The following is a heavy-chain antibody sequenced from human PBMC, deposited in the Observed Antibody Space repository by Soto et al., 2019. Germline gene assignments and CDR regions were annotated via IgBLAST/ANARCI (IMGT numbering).Heavy chain of an antibody. J-gene: IGHJ6*02. Sequence: SETLSLTCTVSGGSISTYSWSWIRQPPGKGLEWIGYISYSGSTNYNPSLKSRVTISVDTSKNQFSLKLGSVTAADTAVYYCARVGIGYSGYEAVWGPGTTVTVSS. V-gene: IGHV4-59*01. CDR3: ARVGIGYSGYEAV. CDR1: GGSISTYS. D-gene: IGHD5-12*01. CDR2: ISYSGST.